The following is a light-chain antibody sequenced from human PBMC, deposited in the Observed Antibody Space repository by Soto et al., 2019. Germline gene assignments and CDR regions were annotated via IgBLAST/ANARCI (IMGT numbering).Light chain of an antibody. CDR2: DNI. J-gene: IGLJ1*01. CDR3: GTWDSSLSAGV. CDR1: SSNIGNNY. V-gene: IGLV1-51*01. Sequence: QSVLTQPPSVSAAPGQKVTISCSGSSSNIGNNYVSWCQHLPGTAPKLLIHDNIKRPSGIPDRFSGSKSGTSATLGITGLQTGDEADYYCGTWDSSLSAGVFGTGTKV.